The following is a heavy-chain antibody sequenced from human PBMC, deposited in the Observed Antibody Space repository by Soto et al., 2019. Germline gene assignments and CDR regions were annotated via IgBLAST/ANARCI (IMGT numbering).Heavy chain of an antibody. CDR3: ARVGYCSGSSCRILIYYYYMDV. CDR1: GGSISSYY. CDR2: IYYSGST. D-gene: IGHD2-15*01. Sequence: PSETVSLTCTVSGGSISSYYWSWIRQPPGKGLEWIGYIYYSGSTNYNPSLKSRVTISVDTSKNQFSLKLSSVTAADTAVYYCARVGYCSGSSCRILIYYYYMDVWGKGITVIVYS. J-gene: IGHJ6*03. V-gene: IGHV4-59*01.